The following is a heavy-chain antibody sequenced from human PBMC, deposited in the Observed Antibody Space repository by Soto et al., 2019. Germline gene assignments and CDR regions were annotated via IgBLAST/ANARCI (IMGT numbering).Heavy chain of an antibody. V-gene: IGHV1-69*12. CDR2: IIPIFGTA. Sequence: QVQLVQSGAEVKKPGSSVKVSCKASGGTFSSYAISWVRQAPGQGLEWMGGIIPIFGTANYAQKFQGRVTXXAXESXSTAYMELSSLRSEDTAVYYCAIYPRLIAAAVLDYWGQGTLVTVSS. CDR3: AIYPRLIAAAVLDY. D-gene: IGHD6-13*01. J-gene: IGHJ4*02. CDR1: GGTFSSYA.